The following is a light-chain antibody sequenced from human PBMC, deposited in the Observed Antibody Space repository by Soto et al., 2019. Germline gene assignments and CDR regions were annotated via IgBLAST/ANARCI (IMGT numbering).Light chain of an antibody. CDR1: QSVSSSY. V-gene: IGKV3-20*01. CDR3: QQYGSSLWT. Sequence: DIGLKLSPGTLSLSTGERATLSCRASQSVSSSYLAWYQQKPGQAPRLLIYGASSRATGIPDRLSGSGSGTDFTLIISRLEPEDFAVYYCQQYGSSLWTFGQGTKVDI. J-gene: IGKJ1*01. CDR2: GAS.